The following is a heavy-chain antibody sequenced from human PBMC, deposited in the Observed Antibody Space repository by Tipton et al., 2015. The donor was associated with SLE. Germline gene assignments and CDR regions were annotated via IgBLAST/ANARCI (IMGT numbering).Heavy chain of an antibody. Sequence: TLSLTCAVSGTSISGDDWWTWVRQSPGKGLEYIGEVFHAGGINYNPSLQSRVAISVDKSKNHFSLHLTSVTAADTAFYYCARMIVLTRQPDAFDVWGQGTMVTVSS. V-gene: IGHV4-4*02. CDR2: VFHAGGI. CDR1: GTSISGDDW. D-gene: IGHD3-22*01. CDR3: ARMIVLTRQPDAFDV. J-gene: IGHJ3*01.